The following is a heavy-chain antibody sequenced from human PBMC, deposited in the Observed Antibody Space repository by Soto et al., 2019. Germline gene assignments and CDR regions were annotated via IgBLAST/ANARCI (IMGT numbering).Heavy chain of an antibody. CDR2: IYSGGST. D-gene: IGHD5-18*01. J-gene: IGHJ4*02. CDR3: ASYTAMAYFDY. CDR1: GFTVSSNY. V-gene: IGHV3-53*02. Sequence: EVQLVETGGGLIQPGGSLRLSCAASGFTVSSNYMSWVRQAPGKGLEWVSVIYSGGSTYYADSVKGRFTISRDNSKNTLYLQMNSLRAEDTAVYYCASYTAMAYFDYWGQGTLVTVPS.